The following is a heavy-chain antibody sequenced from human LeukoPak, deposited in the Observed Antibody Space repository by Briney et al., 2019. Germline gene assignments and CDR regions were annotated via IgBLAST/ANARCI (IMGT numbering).Heavy chain of an antibody. V-gene: IGHV3-30-3*01. Sequence: GGALRLSCAAAVLTLSNYAMHWVRQAPGKGLEGVAVISYDGTNEYYADSVKGRFTISRDNSKNTLYMQMDSLRVEDTAVFYCARNRGATGYYWVDYWGQGTLVSVSS. CDR1: VLTLSNYA. D-gene: IGHD3-22*01. CDR3: ARNRGATGYYWVDY. CDR2: ISYDGTNE. J-gene: IGHJ4*02.